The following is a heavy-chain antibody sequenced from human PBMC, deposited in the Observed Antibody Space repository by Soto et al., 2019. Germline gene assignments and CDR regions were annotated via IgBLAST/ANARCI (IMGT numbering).Heavy chain of an antibody. Sequence: QVQLVQSGAELKKPGSSVKVSCKASGDTFSFYTINWVRQAPGLGLEWMGRVNPILSMSNYAQKFQGRVTMTAAKSPSTAYMELRSLRSEDTAFYYCATSYGSGYRAFDYWGQGALVTVSS. J-gene: IGHJ4*02. V-gene: IGHV1-69*02. D-gene: IGHD3-10*01. CDR3: ATSYGSGYRAFDY. CDR2: VNPILSMS. CDR1: GDTFSFYT.